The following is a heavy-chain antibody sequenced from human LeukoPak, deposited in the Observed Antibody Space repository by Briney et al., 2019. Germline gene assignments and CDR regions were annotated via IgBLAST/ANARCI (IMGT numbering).Heavy chain of an antibody. D-gene: IGHD5-24*01. V-gene: IGHV4-39*01. CDR3: ARRGDGYMNYYY. CDR2: IFHSGST. CDR1: GDSIRSSSYY. Sequence: SETLSLTCTVSGDSIRSSSYYWGWIRQPPGKGLEWIGSIFHSGSTYYNPSLKSRFTISVDTSKNQFSLKLSSVTAADTAVYYCARRGDGYMNYYYWGQGTLVTVSS. J-gene: IGHJ4*02.